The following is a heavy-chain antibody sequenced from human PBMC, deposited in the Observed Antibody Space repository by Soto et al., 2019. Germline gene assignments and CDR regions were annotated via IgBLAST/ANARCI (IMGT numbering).Heavy chain of an antibody. CDR2: IYYSGST. D-gene: IGHD4-17*01. J-gene: IGHJ4*02. V-gene: IGHV4-59*01. CDR3: ARAREVTTVYDY. Sequence: PSETLSLTCTVSGGSISSYYWSWIRQPPGKGLEWIGYIYYSGSTNYNPSLKSRVTISVDTYKNQFSLKLSSVTAADTAVYYCARAREVTTVYDYWGQGPLVTVSS. CDR1: GGSISSYY.